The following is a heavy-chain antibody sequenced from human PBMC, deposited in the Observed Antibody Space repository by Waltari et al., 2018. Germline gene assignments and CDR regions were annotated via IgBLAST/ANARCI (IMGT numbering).Heavy chain of an antibody. CDR1: GGSISSHY. CDR2: IYYSGST. CDR3: AREEYSSGLDH. J-gene: IGHJ5*02. D-gene: IGHD6-6*01. V-gene: IGHV4-59*11. Sequence: QVQLQESGPGLVKPSETLSLTCTVSGGSISSHYWSWIRQPPGKGLEWIGYIYYSGSTNYNPSLKSRGTISVDTSKNQFSLKLSSVTAADTAVYYCAREEYSSGLDHWGQGTLVTVSS.